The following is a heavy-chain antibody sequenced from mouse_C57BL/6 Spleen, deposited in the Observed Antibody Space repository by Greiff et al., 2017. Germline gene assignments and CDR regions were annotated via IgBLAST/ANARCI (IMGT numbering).Heavy chain of an antibody. J-gene: IGHJ2*01. Sequence: QVHVKQPGAELVKPGASVKLSCKASGYTFTSYWMQWVKQRPGQGLEWIGEIDPSDSYTNYNQKFKGKAPLTVDTSSSTAYMQLSSLTSEDSAVYYCARGYDGYYGYFDYWGQGTTLTVSS. V-gene: IGHV1-50*01. D-gene: IGHD2-3*01. CDR1: GYTFTSYW. CDR2: IDPSDSYT. CDR3: ARGYDGYYGYFDY.